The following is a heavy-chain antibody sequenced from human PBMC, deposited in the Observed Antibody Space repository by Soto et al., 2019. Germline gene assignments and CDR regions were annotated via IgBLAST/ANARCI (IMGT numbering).Heavy chain of an antibody. D-gene: IGHD6-13*01. Sequence: QVQLVQSGGEVRRPGTSMKVSCKASGYTFTGFGITWVRQAPGQGLEWMGWISTFNGNKNYAVNLQDRITMSTDTSTSTAYMELRSLRSDDTAVYYCARVRSSRVTSGTGALDHFDLWGQGTLITVSS. V-gene: IGHV1-18*01. CDR1: GYTFTGFG. CDR2: ISTFNGNK. J-gene: IGHJ4*02. CDR3: ARVRSSRVTSGTGALDHFDL.